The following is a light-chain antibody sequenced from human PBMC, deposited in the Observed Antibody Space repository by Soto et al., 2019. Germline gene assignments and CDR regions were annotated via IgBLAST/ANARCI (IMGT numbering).Light chain of an antibody. CDR2: GAS. V-gene: IGKV3D-20*02. CDR1: QSVSSSY. J-gene: IGKJ5*01. Sequence: EIVLTQSPGTLSLSPGERATLSCRASQSVSSSYLAWYQQKPGQAPRLLIYGASSRATGIPDRFSGSGSGTDFTLTIRRLEPEDSAIYYCQQRNIGPPVTFGQGTRLEIK. CDR3: QQRNIGPPVT.